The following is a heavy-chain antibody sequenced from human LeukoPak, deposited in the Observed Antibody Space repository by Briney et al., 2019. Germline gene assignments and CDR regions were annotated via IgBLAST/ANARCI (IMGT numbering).Heavy chain of an antibody. CDR3: ARQSSSWYHWFDP. Sequence: GASVKVSCKASGYTFTGYYMHWVRQVPGQGLEWMGWINPNSGGTNYAQKFQGRVTMTRDTSISTASMELSRLRSDDTAVYYCARQSSSWYHWFDPWGQGTLVTVSS. D-gene: IGHD6-13*01. J-gene: IGHJ5*02. CDR2: INPNSGGT. V-gene: IGHV1-2*02. CDR1: GYTFTGYY.